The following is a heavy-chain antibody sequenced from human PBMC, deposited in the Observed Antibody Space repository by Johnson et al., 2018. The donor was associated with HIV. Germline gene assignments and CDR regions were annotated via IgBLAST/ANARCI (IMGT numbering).Heavy chain of an antibody. D-gene: IGHD2-8*02. Sequence: QVQLVESGGGLVQPGRSLRLSCAASGFTFRDHYMSWIRQAPGKGLEWVADISTSGSTIYYADSVKGRLIMSRDNSKNTLYVEMDSLRAEDTAVYYCVKARGGYWGDDFDIWGQGTMVTVSS. CDR1: GFTFRDHY. CDR2: ISTSGSTI. V-gene: IGHV3-11*04. CDR3: VKARGGYWGDDFDI. J-gene: IGHJ3*02.